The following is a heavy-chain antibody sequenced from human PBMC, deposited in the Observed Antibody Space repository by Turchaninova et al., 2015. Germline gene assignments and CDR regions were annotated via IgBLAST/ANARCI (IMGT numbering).Heavy chain of an antibody. CDR3: ARRSYGGNSRLDY. J-gene: IGHJ4*02. CDR1: GYSFTSYW. Sequence: EVQLVQSGAEVKKPGESLQISCKGSGYSFTSYWIGWVCQMPGKGLGWMGLIYPGDSDTSHSPPFQGQVTISADKSITTAYLQWSSLKASDTAMYYCARRSYGGNSRLDYWGQGTLVTVSS. CDR2: IYPGDSDT. D-gene: IGHD4-23*01. V-gene: IGHV5-51*01.